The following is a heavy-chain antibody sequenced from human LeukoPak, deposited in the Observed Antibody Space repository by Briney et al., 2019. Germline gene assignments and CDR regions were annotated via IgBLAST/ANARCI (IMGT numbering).Heavy chain of an antibody. D-gene: IGHD4-11*01. Sequence: GRSLRLSCAASGFTFSSYAMHWVRQAPGKGLEWVAVISYDGSNKYYADSVKGRFTISRDNSKNTLYLQMNSLRAEDTAVYYCAREGYSNXXXXXPFXYWGQXTLVTVS. CDR2: ISYDGSNK. CDR3: AREGYSNXXXXXPFXY. J-gene: IGHJ4*02. V-gene: IGHV3-30-3*01. CDR1: GFTFSSYA.